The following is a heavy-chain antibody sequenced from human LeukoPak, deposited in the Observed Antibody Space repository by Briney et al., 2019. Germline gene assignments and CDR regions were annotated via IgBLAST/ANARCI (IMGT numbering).Heavy chain of an antibody. D-gene: IGHD3-22*01. V-gene: IGHV1-18*01. J-gene: IGHJ5*02. CDR1: GYTFTSYG. CDR2: ISAYNGNT. Sequence: ASVTVSCKASGYTFTSYGISWVRQAPGQGLEWMGWISAYNGNTNYAQKLQGRVTMTTDTSTSTAYMELRSLRSDDTAVYYCARDRTSDSSGYYNWFDPWGQGTLVTVSS. CDR3: ARDRTSDSSGYYNWFDP.